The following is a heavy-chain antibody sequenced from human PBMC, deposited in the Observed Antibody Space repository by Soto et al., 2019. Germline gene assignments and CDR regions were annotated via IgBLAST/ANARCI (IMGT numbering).Heavy chain of an antibody. CDR2: ISHSGST. V-gene: IGHV4-34*01. J-gene: IGHJ3*02. CDR1: SGPFSGYY. Sequence: QVQLQQWGAGLLKPSETLSLTCAVSSGPFSGYYWSWIRQSPGKGLEWIGEISHSGSTNYNPALKSRVTISVDTSKNPFSLKLSSVTAADTAVYYCAISYITIDAFDIWGQGTLVTVSS. CDR3: AISYITIDAFDI. D-gene: IGHD1-1*01.